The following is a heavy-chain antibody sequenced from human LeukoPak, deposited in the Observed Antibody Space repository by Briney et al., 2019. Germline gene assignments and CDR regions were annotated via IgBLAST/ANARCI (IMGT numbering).Heavy chain of an antibody. CDR3: ARSSGSYPFDY. Sequence: TSETLSLTCVVSGGSISSTSYYWGWIRQPPGKGLEWIGSIYYSGSTYYNPSLKSRVTISVDTSKNQFSLKLSSVTAADTAVYYCARSSGSYPFDYWGQGTLVTVSS. V-gene: IGHV4-39*01. CDR2: IYYSGST. D-gene: IGHD1-26*01. J-gene: IGHJ4*02. CDR1: GGSISSTSYY.